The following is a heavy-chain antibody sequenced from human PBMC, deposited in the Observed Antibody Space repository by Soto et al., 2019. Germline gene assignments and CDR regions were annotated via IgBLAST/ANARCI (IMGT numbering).Heavy chain of an antibody. Sequence: ASVKVSCTVSGYTLTELSMHWVRQAPGKGLEWMGGFDPEDGETIYAQKFQGRVTMTEDTSTDTAYMELSSLRSEDTAVYYCATGSPSIAARTAYYYYYMDVWGKGTTVTVSS. D-gene: IGHD6-6*01. CDR3: ATGSPSIAARTAYYYYYMDV. CDR2: FDPEDGET. J-gene: IGHJ6*03. CDR1: GYTLTELS. V-gene: IGHV1-24*01.